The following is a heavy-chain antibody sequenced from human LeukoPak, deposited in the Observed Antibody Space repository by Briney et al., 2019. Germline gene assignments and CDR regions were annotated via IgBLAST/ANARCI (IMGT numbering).Heavy chain of an antibody. CDR3: ARGNRGFGFDY. Sequence: GGTLRLSCAASGVTLSDDYMSWSREAPGTGLEWVSYISSSGSTIYYAASVKGRFTISRDNAKNSLYLQMTGLRAEDTAVYYWARGNRGFGFDYWGQGTLVTVSS. J-gene: IGHJ4*02. CDR1: GVTLSDDY. V-gene: IGHV3-11*04. CDR2: ISSSGSTI. D-gene: IGHD3-10*01.